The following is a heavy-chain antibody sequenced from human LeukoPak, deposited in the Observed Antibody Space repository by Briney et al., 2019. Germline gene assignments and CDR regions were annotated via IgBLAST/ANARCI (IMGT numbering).Heavy chain of an antibody. J-gene: IGHJ4*02. Sequence: SETLSLTCTVSGGSISDYYWSWFRQPPGKRLEWIGYFDNSGSTNYNYNPSLESRVTISGDTSKNQLSLKLSSVIAADTAMYYCARTSQGYYDTSGLYYFDYWGQGTLVTVSS. CDR2: FDNSGSTNY. CDR3: ARTSQGYYDTSGLYYFDY. D-gene: IGHD3-22*01. CDR1: GGSISDYY. V-gene: IGHV4-59*01.